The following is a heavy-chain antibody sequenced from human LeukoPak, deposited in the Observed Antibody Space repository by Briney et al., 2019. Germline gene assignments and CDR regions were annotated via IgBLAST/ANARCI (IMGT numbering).Heavy chain of an antibody. J-gene: IGHJ3*02. CDR1: GDSVSSNSAA. CDR2: TYYRSKWCN. V-gene: IGHV6-1*01. D-gene: IGHD6-13*01. CDR3: AYQQLVGNDAFDI. Sequence: SRTLSLTCAISGDSVSSNSAAWNWIRQSPSRGLEWLGRTYYRSKWCNDYAVSVKSRITINPDTSKNQFSLQLNSVTPEDTAVYYCAYQQLVGNDAFDIWGQGTMVTVSS.